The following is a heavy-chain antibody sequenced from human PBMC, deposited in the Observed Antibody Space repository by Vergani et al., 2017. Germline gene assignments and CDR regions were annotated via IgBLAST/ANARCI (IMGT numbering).Heavy chain of an antibody. J-gene: IGHJ5*02. V-gene: IGHV4-4*09. Sequence: QVQLQESGPGLVKPSETLSLTCTVSGGSISSYYWSWIRQPPGKGLEWIGYIYTSGSTNYNPSLKSPVTSSVDTSKNQFSLTLSPVTAADTAVYYCARGLLLLWFGECGGRDNWFDPWGQGTLVTVSS. D-gene: IGHD3-10*01. CDR1: GGSISSYY. CDR3: ARGLLLLWFGECGGRDNWFDP. CDR2: IYTSGST.